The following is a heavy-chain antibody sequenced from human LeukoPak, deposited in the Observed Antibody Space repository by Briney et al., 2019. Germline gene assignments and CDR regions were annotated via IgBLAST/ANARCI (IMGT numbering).Heavy chain of an antibody. Sequence: GGSLRLSCAASGFTFSRYRMNWVRQAPWKELVWVSNISSTSSSSYYADSVKGRFTISRDNAKNSLYLQMNSLRDEDTAVYYCARGLDYYYYAMDVWGQGTTVTVS. V-gene: IGHV3-48*02. J-gene: IGHJ6*02. CDR2: ISSTSSSS. CDR3: ARGLDYYYYAMDV. CDR1: GFTFSRYR.